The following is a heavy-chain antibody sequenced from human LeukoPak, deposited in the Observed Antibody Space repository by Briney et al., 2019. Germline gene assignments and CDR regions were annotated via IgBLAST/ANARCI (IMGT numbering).Heavy chain of an antibody. J-gene: IGHJ4*02. V-gene: IGHV3-7*01. D-gene: IGHD2-21*02. CDR3: AREGPPWGGGGDPAFDY. Sequence: QAGGSLRLSCAASGFTFSSYSMNWVRQAPGKGLEWVANIKQDGSEKYYVDSVKGRFTISRNNAKNSLYLQMNSLRAEDTAVYYCAREGPPWGGGGDPAFDYWGQGTLVTVSS. CDR1: GFTFSSYS. CDR2: IKQDGSEK.